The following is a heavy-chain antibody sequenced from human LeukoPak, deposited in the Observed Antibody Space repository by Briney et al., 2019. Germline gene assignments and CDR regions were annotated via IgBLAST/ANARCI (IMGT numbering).Heavy chain of an antibody. CDR3: ARLEGYCSGGSCYQYYFDY. CDR2: IYYSGST. Sequence: SETLSLTCTVSGGSISSYYWSWIRQPPGKGLEWIGYIYYSGSTNYNPSPKSRVTISVDTSKNQFSLKLSSVTAADTAVYYCARLEGYCSGGSCYQYYFDYWGQGTLVTVSS. J-gene: IGHJ4*02. D-gene: IGHD2-15*01. V-gene: IGHV4-59*08. CDR1: GGSISSYY.